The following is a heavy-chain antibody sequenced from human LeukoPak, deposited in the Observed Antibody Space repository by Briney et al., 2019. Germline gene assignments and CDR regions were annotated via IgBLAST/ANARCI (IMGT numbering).Heavy chain of an antibody. J-gene: IGHJ4*02. CDR1: GFSFSNAW. D-gene: IGHD3-22*01. CDR3: STYDGSGYVLSDY. V-gene: IGHV3-15*01. Sequence: GGSLRLSCAASGFSFSNAWMSWVRQAPGKGLEWVGRIKSKIDGETTDYPAPVKGRFTISRDDSKNTLYLQVNSLKTEDTAMYYCSTYDGSGYVLSDYWGQGTLVTVSS. CDR2: IKSKIDGETT.